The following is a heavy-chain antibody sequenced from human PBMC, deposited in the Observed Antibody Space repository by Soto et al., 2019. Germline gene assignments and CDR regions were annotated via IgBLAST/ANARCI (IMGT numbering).Heavy chain of an antibody. J-gene: IGHJ4*02. Sequence: GGSLRLSCAASGFTYSNYALHWVRQAPGKGLEWVAAISYDGSETKSADSLKGRFTISRDNSKNTMYLEMHSLRAEDTALYYCGRGGRIVAAASVDWGQGP. CDR3: GRGGRIVAAASVD. V-gene: IGHV3-30-3*01. CDR1: GFTYSNYA. D-gene: IGHD6-25*01. CDR2: ISYDGSET.